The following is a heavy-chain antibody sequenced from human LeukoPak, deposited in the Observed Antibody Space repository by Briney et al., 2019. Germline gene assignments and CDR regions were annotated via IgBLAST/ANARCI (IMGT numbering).Heavy chain of an antibody. D-gene: IGHD1-26*01. V-gene: IGHV3-53*01. J-gene: IGHJ4*02. CDR3: ARGAKWAYYFDY. CDR2: IYSGGST. CDR1: GFIVSGNF. Sequence: GGSLRLSCATSGFIVSGNFMSWVRQAPGKGLEWVSVIYSGGSTYYADSVKGRFTISRDNAKDTLYLHMNSLTAEDTAVYYCARGAKWAYYFDYWGQGTLVTVSS.